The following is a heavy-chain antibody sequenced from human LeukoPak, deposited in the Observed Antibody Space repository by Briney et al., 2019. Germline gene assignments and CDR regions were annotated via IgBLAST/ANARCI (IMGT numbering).Heavy chain of an antibody. CDR2: IKQDGSEK. D-gene: IGHD5-24*01. CDR3: ARVPTRAYYYGMDV. Sequence: GGSLRLSCTASGFTFSNFWMGWVRQAPGKGLEWVANIKQDGSEKYYVDSVKGRFTISRDNAKNSLYLQMNSLRAEDTAVYYCARVPTRAYYYGMDVWGQGTTVTVSS. J-gene: IGHJ6*02. V-gene: IGHV3-7*03. CDR1: GFTFSNFW.